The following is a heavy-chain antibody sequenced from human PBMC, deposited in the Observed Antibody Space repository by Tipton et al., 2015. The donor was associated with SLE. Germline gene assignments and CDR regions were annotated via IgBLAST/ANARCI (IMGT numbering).Heavy chain of an antibody. D-gene: IGHD2/OR15-2a*01. CDR1: GGSLINNAFY. CDR3: ARIGRKIVSFYFDL. V-gene: IGHV4-30-4*08. J-gene: IGHJ2*01. CDR2: ISYSGNT. Sequence: TLSLTCSVSGGSLINNAFYWGWVRHLPGKGLEWIGYISYSGNTQYNPSLETRLSMSADTSKDQFSLNLTSLTAADTAVYYCARIGRKIVSFYFDLWGRGTLVDVSS.